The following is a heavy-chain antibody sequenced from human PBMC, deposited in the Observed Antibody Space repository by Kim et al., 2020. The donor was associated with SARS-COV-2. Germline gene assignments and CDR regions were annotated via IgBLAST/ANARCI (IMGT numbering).Heavy chain of an antibody. CDR3: ARHSTYGSKNDFDC. Sequence: SREGRVTISVATSKNQFSLKLISVTAADTAIYYCARHSTYGSKNDFDCWGQGTLVTVSS. J-gene: IGHJ4*02. D-gene: IGHD3-10*01. V-gene: IGHV4-61*07.